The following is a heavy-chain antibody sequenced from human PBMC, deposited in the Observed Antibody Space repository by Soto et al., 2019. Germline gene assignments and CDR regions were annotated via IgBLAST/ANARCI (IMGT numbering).Heavy chain of an antibody. CDR3: TRVGQNPESSGYYGAFDY. D-gene: IGHD3-22*01. CDR2: TYYRSKWYS. Sequence: SQTLSLTCVISGDSVSSNIAAWNWIRQSPSRGLEWLGRTYYRSKWYSDYAVSVRSRITTSPDTCKNQFSLQLNSVTPEDTAVYYCTRVGQNPESSGYYGAFDYWGQGTLVTVSS. J-gene: IGHJ4*02. CDR1: GDSVSSNIAA. V-gene: IGHV6-1*01.